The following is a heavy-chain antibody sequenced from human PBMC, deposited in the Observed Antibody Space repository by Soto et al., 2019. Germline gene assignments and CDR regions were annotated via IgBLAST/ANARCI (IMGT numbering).Heavy chain of an antibody. CDR1: GFTFSSYA. CDR3: AKSRDGYSFYFYYGMDV. Sequence: GGSLRLSCAASGFTFSSYAMHWVRQAPGKGLEWVAVISYDGSNKYYADSVKGRFTISRDNSKNTLYLQMNSLTGDDTAVYYCAKSRDGYSFYFYYGMDVWGQGTTVTVSS. D-gene: IGHD4-4*01. CDR2: ISYDGSNK. J-gene: IGHJ6*02. V-gene: IGHV3-30-3*02.